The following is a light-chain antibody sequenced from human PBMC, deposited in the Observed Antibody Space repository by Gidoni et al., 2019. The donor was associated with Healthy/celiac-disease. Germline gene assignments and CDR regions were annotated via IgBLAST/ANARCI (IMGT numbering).Light chain of an antibody. CDR1: SSGVGGYNY. CDR2: DVN. Sequence: QSAMTQPRSVSGSPGQSVTISCTGTSSGVGGYNYVSWYQQHPGKAPKLIIYDVNKRPSGVPDRFSGSKSGNTASLTISGLQAEDEADYYCCSYAGSYTVVFGGGTKLTVL. V-gene: IGLV2-11*01. J-gene: IGLJ2*01. CDR3: CSYAGSYTVV.